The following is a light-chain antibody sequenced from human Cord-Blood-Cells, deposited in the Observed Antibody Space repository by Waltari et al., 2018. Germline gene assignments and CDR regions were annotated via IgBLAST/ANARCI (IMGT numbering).Light chain of an antibody. CDR1: SSDVGGYNY. CDR3: SSYTRSSTRV. J-gene: IGLJ3*02. V-gene: IGLV2-14*01. Sequence: QSALTQPASVSGSPGQSITISCTGTSSDVGGYNYVSWYQQHPGKAPKLMIYDVSNRPSGVSKRFSGSKSGNTSSLTISGLQAEDEADYYCSSYTRSSTRVFGGGTKLTVL. CDR2: DVS.